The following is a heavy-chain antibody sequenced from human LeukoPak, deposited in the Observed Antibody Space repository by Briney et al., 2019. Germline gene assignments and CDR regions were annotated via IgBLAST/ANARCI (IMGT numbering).Heavy chain of an antibody. D-gene: IGHD3/OR15-3a*01. CDR2: ISYDGSNK. V-gene: IGHV3-30*18. J-gene: IGHJ4*02. Sequence: SGGSLRLSCAASGFTFSSYGMHWVRQAPGKGLEWVAVISYDGSNKYYADSVKGRFTISRDNSKNTLYLQMNSLRAEDTAVCYCAKDDGWTGGQGTLVTVSS. CDR1: GFTFSSYG. CDR3: AKDDGWT.